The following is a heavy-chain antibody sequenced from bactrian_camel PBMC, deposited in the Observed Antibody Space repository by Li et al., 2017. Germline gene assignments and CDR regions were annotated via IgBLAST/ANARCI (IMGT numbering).Heavy chain of an antibody. CDR3: AAGRTSTLVPVRYSY. CDR2: IRGDGTT. Sequence: HVQLVESGGGSVQAGGSLRLSCTASGLIFDDADMGWYRQAPGTECELVSFIRGDGTTYYADSVKGRFSISRDNAKETAYLQMNSLKPEDTAMYYCAAGRTSTLVPVRYSYWGQGTQVTVS. V-gene: IGHV3S63*01. J-gene: IGHJ4*01. CDR1: GLIFDDAD. D-gene: IGHD2*01.